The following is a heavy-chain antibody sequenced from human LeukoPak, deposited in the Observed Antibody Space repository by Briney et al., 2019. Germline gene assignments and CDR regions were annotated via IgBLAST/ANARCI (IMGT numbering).Heavy chain of an antibody. J-gene: IGHJ4*02. Sequence: SETLSLTGTVSGGSISSSSYYWGWIRQPPGKGLEWIGSIYYSGSTYCNPSLKSRVTISVDTSKNQFSLKLSSVTAADTAVYYCANAQYSSGWYSDYWGQGTLVTVSS. CDR1: GGSISSSSYY. CDR3: ANAQYSSGWYSDY. CDR2: IYYSGST. D-gene: IGHD6-19*01. V-gene: IGHV4-39*01.